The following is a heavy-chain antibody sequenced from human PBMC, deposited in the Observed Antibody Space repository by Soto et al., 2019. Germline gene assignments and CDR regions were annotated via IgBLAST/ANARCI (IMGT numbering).Heavy chain of an antibody. J-gene: IGHJ4*02. CDR3: ARRDVVDTAMVTDY. Sequence: PSETLSLTCTVSGDSIRSSSHYWAWNRQPPGKGLEWIGGFYYSGSPYYNPSLKSRVTMSVDTSKNQFSLKLSSVTAADTAVYYCARRDVVDTAMVTDYWGQGILVTVSS. D-gene: IGHD5-18*01. CDR2: FYYSGSP. CDR1: GDSIRSSSHY. V-gene: IGHV4-39*01.